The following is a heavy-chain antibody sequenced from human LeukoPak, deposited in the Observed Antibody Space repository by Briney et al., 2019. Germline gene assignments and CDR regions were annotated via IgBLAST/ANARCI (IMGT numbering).Heavy chain of an antibody. CDR1: GFTFSSYG. V-gene: IGHV3-30*02. CDR3: ATPGIAAAGTGDYFDY. J-gene: IGHJ4*02. Sequence: PGGSLRLSCAASGFTFSSYGMHWVRQAPGKGLEWVAFIRYDGSNKYYADSVKGRFTISRDNSKNTLYLQMNSLRAEDTAVYYCATPGIAAAGTGDYFDYWGQGTLVTVSS. D-gene: IGHD6-13*01. CDR2: IRYDGSNK.